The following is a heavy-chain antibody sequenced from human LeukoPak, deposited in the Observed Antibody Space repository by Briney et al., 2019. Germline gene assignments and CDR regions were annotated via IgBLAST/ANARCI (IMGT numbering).Heavy chain of an antibody. V-gene: IGHV3-9*01. CDR3: ARDPYSGNYGNYYYYYMDV. J-gene: IGHJ6*03. Sequence: GGSLRLSCAASGFTFDDYAMHWVRQAPGKGLEWVSGISWNSGSIGYADSVKGRFTISRDNAKDSLYLQMNSLGPEDTAVYYCARDPYSGNYGNYYYYYMDVWGKGTTVTISS. D-gene: IGHD1-26*01. CDR1: GFTFDDYA. CDR2: ISWNSGSI.